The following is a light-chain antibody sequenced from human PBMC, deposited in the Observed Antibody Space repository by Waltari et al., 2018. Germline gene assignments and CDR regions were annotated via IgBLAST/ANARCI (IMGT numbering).Light chain of an antibody. J-gene: IGLJ3*02. CDR2: DVS. CDR1: SSDVGGYNY. Sequence: QSALTQPASVSGSPGQSITISCTGTSSDVGGYNYVSWYQQHPGKAPKLMIYDVSKRPSGVFHRFPGSKSGNTASLTISGLQAEDEADYYCCSYAGSSTWVFGGGTKLTVL. V-gene: IGLV2-23*02. CDR3: CSYAGSSTWV.